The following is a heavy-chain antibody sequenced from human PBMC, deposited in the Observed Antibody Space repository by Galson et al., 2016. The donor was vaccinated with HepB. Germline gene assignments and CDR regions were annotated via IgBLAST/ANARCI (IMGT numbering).Heavy chain of an antibody. CDR2: KGYDRSTK. J-gene: IGHJ5*02. CDR1: GFTFSKYG. D-gene: IGHD3-10*01. Sequence: SLRLSCAASGFTFSKYGMHWVRQAKGTGLEVLAVKGYDRSTKNYADSEHGRFTISRDNSKNTLFLQMNSLRAEDTEDTYCARALSLRGVITSPQWFDPWGQGTTGTVSS. CDR3: ARALSLRGVITSPQWFDP. V-gene: IGHV3-33*01.